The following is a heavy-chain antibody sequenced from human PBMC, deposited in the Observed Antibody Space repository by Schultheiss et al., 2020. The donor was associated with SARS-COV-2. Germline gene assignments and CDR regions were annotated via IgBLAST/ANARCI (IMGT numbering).Heavy chain of an antibody. Sequence: ASVKVPCKASGYTFTSYYMHWVRQAPGQGLEWMGIINPSGGSTSYAQKFQGRVTMTRDTSTNTVYVELSSLRSEDTAVYYCTIISHCDGGGCYPYDYWGQGTRVTVSS. CDR3: TIISHCDGGGCYPYDY. J-gene: IGHJ4*02. D-gene: IGHD2-8*02. V-gene: IGHV1-46*01. CDR1: GYTFTSYY. CDR2: INPSGGST.